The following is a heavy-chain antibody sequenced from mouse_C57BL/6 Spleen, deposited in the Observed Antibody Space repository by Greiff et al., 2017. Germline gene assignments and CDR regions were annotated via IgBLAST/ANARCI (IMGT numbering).Heavy chain of an antibody. V-gene: IGHV1-59*01. CDR2: IDTSDSYT. CDR3: ARKGSPAAWFAY. CDR1: GYTFTSYW. D-gene: IGHD1-2*01. J-gene: IGHJ3*01. Sequence: QVQLQQPGAELVRPGTSVKLSCKASGYTFTSYWMHWVKQRPGQGLEWIGVIDTSDSYTNYNQKFKGKATLTVDTSSSTASMQLSSLTSEDSAVYYCARKGSPAAWFAYWGQGTLVTVSA.